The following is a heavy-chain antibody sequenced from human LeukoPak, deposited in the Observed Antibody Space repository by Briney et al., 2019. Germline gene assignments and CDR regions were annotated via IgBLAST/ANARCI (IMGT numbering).Heavy chain of an antibody. CDR1: GYTFTSYA. Sequence: ASVKVSCKASGYTFTSYAMHWVRQAPGQRLEWMGWINAGNGNTKYSQKFQGRVTITRDTSASTVYMELSSLRSEDTAVYYCTRDSPAMTSLDYWGQGTLVTVSS. D-gene: IGHD2-2*01. CDR3: TRDSPAMTSLDY. CDR2: INAGNGNT. J-gene: IGHJ4*02. V-gene: IGHV1-3*01.